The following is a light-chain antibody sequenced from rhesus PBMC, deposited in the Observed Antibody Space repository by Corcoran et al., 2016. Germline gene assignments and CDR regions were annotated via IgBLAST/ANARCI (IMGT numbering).Light chain of an antibody. CDR1: QSVSMF. Sequence: EIVMTQSPATLALFPGERATLSCRASQSVSMFLGWYQQNTGQAPRPLIYGASSRATGNPDRVRGSGSGTEFTLTISSLEPEDVGVYYCQQYDSYRTFGQGTKVEIK. J-gene: IGKJ1*01. V-gene: IGKV3S9*01. CDR3: QQYDSYRT. CDR2: GAS.